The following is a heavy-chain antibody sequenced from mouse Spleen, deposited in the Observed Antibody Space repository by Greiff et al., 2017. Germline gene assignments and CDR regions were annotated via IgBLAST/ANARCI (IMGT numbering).Heavy chain of an antibody. J-gene: IGHJ4*01. CDR3: ARQYGSSPNYYAMDY. V-gene: IGHV1-62-2*01. CDR1: GYTFTEYT. Sequence: VHLVESGAELVKPGASVKLSCKASGYTFTEYTIHWVKQRSGQGLEWIGWFYPGSGSIKYNEKFKDKATLTADKSSSTVYMELSRLTSEDSAVYFCARQYGSSPNYYAMDYWGQGTSVTVSS. D-gene: IGHD1-1*01. CDR2: FYPGSGSI.